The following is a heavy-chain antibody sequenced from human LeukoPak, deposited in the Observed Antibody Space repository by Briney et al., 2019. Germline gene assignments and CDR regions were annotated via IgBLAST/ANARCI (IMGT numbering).Heavy chain of an antibody. V-gene: IGHV4-59*01. D-gene: IGHD2-2*03. J-gene: IGHJ4*02. CDR3: ARDKHLGFSSGTKYYPYYFDS. Sequence: SETLSLTCTVSGGSITASYWTWVRQPPGKGLEYIGYISSSGSTNYNPSLKSRVTISVDTAKNHLSVNLTSVTDADTAVYYCARDKHLGFSSGTKYYPYYFDSWGQGIQVTVSS. CDR2: ISSSGST. CDR1: GGSITASY.